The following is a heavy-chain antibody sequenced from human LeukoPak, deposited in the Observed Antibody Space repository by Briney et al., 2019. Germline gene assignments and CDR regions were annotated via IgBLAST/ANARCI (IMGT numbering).Heavy chain of an antibody. Sequence: PGGSLRLSCAASGFTFSNYGMNWVRQAPGKGLEWVSGITGSADITYYADSVKGRFTISRDNAKNSLYLQMNSLRAEDTAVYYCAKDSGSGWTFDYWGQGTLVTVSS. CDR2: ITGSADIT. CDR1: GFTFSNYG. CDR3: AKDSGSGWTFDY. J-gene: IGHJ4*02. V-gene: IGHV3-23*01. D-gene: IGHD6-19*01.